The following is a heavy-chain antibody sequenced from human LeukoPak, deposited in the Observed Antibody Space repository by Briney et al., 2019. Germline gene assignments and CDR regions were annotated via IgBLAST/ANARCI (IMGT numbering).Heavy chain of an antibody. Sequence: GGSLRLSCAASGFTFSSYGMHWVRQAPGKGLEWVAFIRYDGSNKYYADSVKGRFTISRDNSKNTLYLQMNSLRAEDTAVYYCAKVGEWLATGTFDYWGQGTLVTVSS. CDR1: GFTFSSYG. D-gene: IGHD3-10*01. CDR3: AKVGEWLATGTFDY. V-gene: IGHV3-30*02. J-gene: IGHJ4*02. CDR2: IRYDGSNK.